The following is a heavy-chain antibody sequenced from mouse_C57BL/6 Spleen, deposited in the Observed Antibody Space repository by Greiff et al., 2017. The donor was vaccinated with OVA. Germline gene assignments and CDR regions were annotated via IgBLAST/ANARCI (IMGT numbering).Heavy chain of an antibody. CDR1: GYTFTDYE. Sequence: VKLQESGAELVRPGASVTLSCKASGYTFTDYEMHWVKQTPVHGLEWIGAIDPETGGTAYNQKFKGKAILTADKSSSTAYMELRSLTSEDSAVYYCTRTTVVEEGAVDYWGQGTSVTVSS. CDR2: IDPETGGT. D-gene: IGHD1-1*01. CDR3: TRTTVVEEGAVDY. J-gene: IGHJ4*01. V-gene: IGHV1-15*01.